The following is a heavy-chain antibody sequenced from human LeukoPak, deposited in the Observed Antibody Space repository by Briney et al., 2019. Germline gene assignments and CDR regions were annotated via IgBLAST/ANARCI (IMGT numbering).Heavy chain of an antibody. J-gene: IGHJ3*02. CDR2: ISYDGSNK. CDR1: GFTFSSYG. Sequence: GGSLRLSCAAAGFTFSSYGMHWVRQAPGKGREWVAVISYDGSNKYYADSVKGRFTIYRDNSKNTLYLQMNSLRAEDTAVYYCAKVSSSAYCGGACYSHAFDIWGQGTMVTVSS. CDR3: AKVSSSAYCGGACYSHAFDI. D-gene: IGHD2-21*02. V-gene: IGHV3-30*18.